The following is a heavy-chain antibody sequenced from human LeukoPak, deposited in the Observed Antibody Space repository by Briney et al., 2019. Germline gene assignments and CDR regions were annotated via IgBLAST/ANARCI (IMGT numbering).Heavy chain of an antibody. V-gene: IGHV4-34*01. D-gene: IGHD2-21*02. CDR1: GGSFSGYY. J-gene: IGHJ4*02. CDR2: INHSGST. Sequence: SETLSLTCAVYGGSFSGYYWSWIRQPPGKGLEWIGEINHSGSTNYNPSLKSRVTISVDTSMNQFSLKLSSVTAADTAVYYCARRSDPGDFDYWGQGTLVTVSS. CDR3: ARRSDPGDFDY.